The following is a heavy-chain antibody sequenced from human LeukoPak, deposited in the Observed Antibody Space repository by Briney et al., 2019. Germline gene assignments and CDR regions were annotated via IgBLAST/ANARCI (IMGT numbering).Heavy chain of an antibody. V-gene: IGHV1-46*01. J-gene: IGHJ4*02. CDR2: INPSGGST. Sequence: ASVKVSCKASGYTFTSYYMHWVRQAPGQGLEWMGIINPSGGSTSYAQKFQGRVTMTRDMSTSTVYMELSSLRSEDTAVYYCARALEDYSGHDYGLDYWGQGTLVTVSS. CDR3: ARALEDYSGHDYGLDY. CDR1: GYTFTSYY. D-gene: IGHD5-12*01.